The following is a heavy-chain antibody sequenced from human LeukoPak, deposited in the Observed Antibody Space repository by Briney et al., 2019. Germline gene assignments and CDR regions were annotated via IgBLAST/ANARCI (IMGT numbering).Heavy chain of an antibody. CDR3: AIVLAVGVVDWFDP. CDR1: GSMFTELS. J-gene: IGHJ5*02. CDR2: FHPEDGET. V-gene: IGHV1-24*01. Sequence: ASVKVSCKVSGSMFTELSMHWVRQAPGKGLEWMGGFHPEDGETIYAQKFQGRVTMTEDSSTDTAYMELSSLRSEDTAVYYCAIVLAVGVVDWFDPWGRGTLVTVSS. D-gene: IGHD2-15*01.